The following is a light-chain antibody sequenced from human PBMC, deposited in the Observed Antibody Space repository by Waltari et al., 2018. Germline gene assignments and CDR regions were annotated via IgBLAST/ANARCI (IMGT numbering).Light chain of an antibody. CDR2: GAS. CDR3: GLDDSSPAVYT. CDR1: QTVRSSY. V-gene: IGKV3-20*01. Sequence: EIVLTQSPGTLSLSPGGRATLSCRASQTVRSSYIAWYQQRPGQAPRLLIHGASSRATGIPDRFSGGGSGKDFTLTIGGLEADDFAVDFCGLDDSSPAVYTFGQGTKLEI. J-gene: IGKJ2*01.